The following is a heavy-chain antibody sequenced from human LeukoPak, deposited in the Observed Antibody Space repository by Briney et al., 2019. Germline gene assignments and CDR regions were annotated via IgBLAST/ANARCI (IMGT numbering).Heavy chain of an antibody. CDR1: GGTFSSYA. Sequence: SVKVSCKASGGTFSSYAISWVRQAPGQGLEWMGGIIPIFGTANYAQKFQGRVTITADESTSTAYMELNSLRSEDTAVYYCARGLTGYSSSWSYNWGQGTLVTVSS. V-gene: IGHV1-69*13. CDR3: ARGLTGYSSSWSYN. J-gene: IGHJ4*02. D-gene: IGHD6-13*01. CDR2: IIPIFGTA.